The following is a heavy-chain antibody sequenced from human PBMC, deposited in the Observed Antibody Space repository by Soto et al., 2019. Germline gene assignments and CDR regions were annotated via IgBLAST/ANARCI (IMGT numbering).Heavy chain of an antibody. Sequence: EVQLVESGGGLVKPGGSLRLSCAASGFTFSSYSMNWVRQAPGKGLEWVSSISSSSYIYYADSVKGRFTISRDNAKNSLYLQMNSLRAEDTAVYYCARDLHGDSLDAFDIWGQGTMVTVSS. CDR1: GFTFSSYS. CDR2: ISSSSYI. J-gene: IGHJ3*02. V-gene: IGHV3-21*01. CDR3: ARDLHGDSLDAFDI. D-gene: IGHD4-17*01.